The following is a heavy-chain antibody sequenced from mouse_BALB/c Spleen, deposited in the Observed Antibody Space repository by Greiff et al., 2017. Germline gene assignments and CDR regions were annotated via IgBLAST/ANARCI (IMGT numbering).Heavy chain of an antibody. CDR1: GFSLTSYG. J-gene: IGHJ2*01. V-gene: IGHV2-9*02. CDR2: IWAGGST. Sequence: VQRVESGPGLVAPSQSLSITCTVSGFSLTSYGVHWVRQPPGKGLEWLGVIWAGGSTNYNSARMSRLSISKDNSKSQVFLKMNSLQTDDTAMYYCAREKLRSSSFDYWGQGTTLTVSS. CDR3: AREKLRSSSFDY. D-gene: IGHD1-1*01.